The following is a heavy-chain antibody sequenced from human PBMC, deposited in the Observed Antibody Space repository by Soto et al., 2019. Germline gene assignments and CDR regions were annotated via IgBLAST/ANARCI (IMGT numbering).Heavy chain of an antibody. D-gene: IGHD5-12*01. CDR1: GDSISTGYY. CDR3: ARCPVEMATSAHDAFDI. J-gene: IGHJ3*02. V-gene: IGHV4-38-2*01. Sequence: QVQLQESGPRLVKPSETLSLTCAVSGDSISTGYYWAWIRQPPGKGLEWIGSIYHSGTTYYNPSLKSRVTISVDTSKNQFSLKLSSVTAADTAVYYCARCPVEMATSAHDAFDIWGQGTMVTVSS. CDR2: IYHSGTT.